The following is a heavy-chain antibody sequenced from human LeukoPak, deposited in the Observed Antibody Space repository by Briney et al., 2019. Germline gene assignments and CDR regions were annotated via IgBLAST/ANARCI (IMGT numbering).Heavy chain of an antibody. CDR3: ARSNYDFWSGYYTEGGYFDY. D-gene: IGHD3-3*01. J-gene: IGHJ4*02. V-gene: IGHV3-48*01. CDR2: ISSSSSTI. Sequence: GGSLRLSCAASGFTISSYSMNWVRQAPGKGLEWVSYISSSSSTIYYADSVKGRFTISRDNAKSSLYLQMNSLRAEDTAVYYCARSNYDFWSGYYTEGGYFDYWGQGTLVTVSS. CDR1: GFTISSYS.